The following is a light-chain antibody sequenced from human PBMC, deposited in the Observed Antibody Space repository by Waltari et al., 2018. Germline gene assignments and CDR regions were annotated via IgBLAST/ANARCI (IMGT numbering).Light chain of an antibody. J-gene: IGKJ3*01. CDR3: QQANSFPIT. V-gene: IGKV1-12*01. CDR1: QDIRNW. CDR2: ATS. Sequence: DIQMTQSPSSVSASVGDRVTMTCRASQDIRNWLAWYQQKPGKAPNLLIYATSSLQTGVPSRFSGSGSGTEFTLTISSLQPEDFATYYFQQANSFPITFGPGTKVDFK.